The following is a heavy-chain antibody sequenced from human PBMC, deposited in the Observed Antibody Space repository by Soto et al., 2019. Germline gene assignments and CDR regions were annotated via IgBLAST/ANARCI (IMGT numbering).Heavy chain of an antibody. J-gene: IGHJ4*02. CDR3: AKVLPLLWFGEWAVFDY. CDR1: GFTFSSYA. D-gene: IGHD3-10*01. Sequence: GGSLRLSCAASGFTFSSYAMSWVRQAPGKGLEWVSAISGSGGSTYYADSVKGRFTISRDNSKNTLYLQMNSLRAEDTAVYYCAKVLPLLWFGEWAVFDYWGQGTLVTVSS. CDR2: ISGSGGST. V-gene: IGHV3-23*01.